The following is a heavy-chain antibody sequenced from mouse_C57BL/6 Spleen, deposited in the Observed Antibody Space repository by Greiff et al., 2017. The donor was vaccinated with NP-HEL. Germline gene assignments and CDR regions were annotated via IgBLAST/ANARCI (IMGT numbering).Heavy chain of an antibody. V-gene: IGHV1-80*01. CDR2: IYPGDGDT. D-gene: IGHD1-1*01. CDR3: ARGRAITTVVAYYAMDY. CDR1: GYAFSSYW. J-gene: IGHJ4*01. Sequence: VQLQQSGAELVKPGASVKISCKASGYAFSSYWMNWVKQRPGKGLEWIGQIYPGDGDTNYNGKFKGKATLTADKSSSTAYMQLSSLTSEDSAVYFCARGRAITTVVAYYAMDYWGQGTSVTVSS.